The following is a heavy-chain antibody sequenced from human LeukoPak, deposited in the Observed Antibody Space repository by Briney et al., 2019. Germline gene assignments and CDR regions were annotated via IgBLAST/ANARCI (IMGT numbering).Heavy chain of an antibody. CDR2: INPNSGGT. CDR3: ATQATSGWHFS. V-gene: IGHV1-2*02. CDR1: GGTFSSYA. D-gene: IGHD6-19*01. J-gene: IGHJ5*02. Sequence: ASVKVSCKASGGTFSSYAISWVRQAPGQGLEWMGWINPNSGGTNYAQKFQGRVTMTRDTSLSTVYMELSRLRSDDTAVYYCATQATSGWHFSWGQGTLVTVSS.